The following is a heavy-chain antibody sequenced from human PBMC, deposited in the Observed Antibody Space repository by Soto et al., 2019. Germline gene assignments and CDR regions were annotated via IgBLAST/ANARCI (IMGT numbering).Heavy chain of an antibody. V-gene: IGHV3-30-3*01. J-gene: IGHJ5*02. CDR3: ARGGSGSYPFRDGWFDP. Sequence: QTGGSLRLSCAASGFTFSSYAMHWVRQAPGKGLEWVAVISYDGSNKYYADSVKSRFTISRDNSKNTLYLQMNSLRAEDTAVYYCARGGSGSYPFRDGWFDPWGQGTLVTVSS. D-gene: IGHD1-26*01. CDR1: GFTFSSYA. CDR2: ISYDGSNK.